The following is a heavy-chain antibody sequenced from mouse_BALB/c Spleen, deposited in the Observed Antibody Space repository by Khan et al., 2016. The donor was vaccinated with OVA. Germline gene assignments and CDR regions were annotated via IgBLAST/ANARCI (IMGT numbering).Heavy chain of an antibody. CDR2: MIYTGYT. D-gene: IGHD2-14*01. V-gene: IGHV3-8*02. J-gene: IGHJ3*01. CDR3: ARSTYRYAFAY. CDR1: GDSISSGY. Sequence: EVKLLESGPSLVKPSQTLSLTCSVTGDSISSGYWSWIRKFPGNKLEYMGYMIYTGYTDYNPSLKSRLAITRHTSKNQYYLQLNCVTTEDTATYYCARSTYRYAFAYWGQGTLVTVSA.